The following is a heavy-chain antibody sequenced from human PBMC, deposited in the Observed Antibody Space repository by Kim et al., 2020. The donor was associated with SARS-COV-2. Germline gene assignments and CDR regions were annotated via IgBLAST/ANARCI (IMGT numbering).Heavy chain of an antibody. CDR3: ASSSSWSVYFDY. J-gene: IGHJ4*02. D-gene: IGHD6-13*01. Sequence: SYNPSLERRVTISEDTSKNQFSLKLSSVTAADTAVYYCASSSSWSVYFDYWGQGTLVTVSS. V-gene: IGHV4-59*01.